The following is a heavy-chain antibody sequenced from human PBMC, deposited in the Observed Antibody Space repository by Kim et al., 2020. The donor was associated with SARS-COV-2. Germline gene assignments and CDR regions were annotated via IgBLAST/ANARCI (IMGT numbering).Heavy chain of an antibody. CDR3: ARRYVLGT. CDR1: GFTFSSYT. CDR2: ISIRGGST. Sequence: GGSLRLSCAASGFTFSSYTMSWVRQAPGKGLEWVSGISIRGGSTFNADCVTGRFTVSIDSYKCTISLQMQMQRAEDEALTFCARRYVLGTWGLVTLVIV. J-gene: IGHJ5*02. D-gene: IGHD3-16*01. V-gene: IGHV3-23*01.